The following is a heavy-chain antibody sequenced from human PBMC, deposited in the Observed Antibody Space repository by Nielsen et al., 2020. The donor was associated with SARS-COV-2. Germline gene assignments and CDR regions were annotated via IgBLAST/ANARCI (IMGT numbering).Heavy chain of an antibody. V-gene: IGHV3-33*08. CDR1: GFTFSSYW. CDR3: ARGSHSSPDPYMDV. D-gene: IGHD6-13*01. CDR2: IWYDGSNK. Sequence: GESLKISCAASGFTFSSYWMHWVRQAPGKGLEWVAVIWYDGSNKYYADSVKGRFTISRDNAKNSLYLQMNSLRAEDTAVYYCARGSHSSPDPYMDVWGKGTTVTVSS. J-gene: IGHJ6*03.